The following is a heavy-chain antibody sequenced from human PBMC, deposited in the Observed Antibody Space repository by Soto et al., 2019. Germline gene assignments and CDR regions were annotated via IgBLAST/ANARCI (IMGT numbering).Heavy chain of an antibody. J-gene: IGHJ4*02. CDR3: ARGPPHV. D-gene: IGHD3-16*01. V-gene: IGHV4-30-2*01. Sequence: SETLSLTCAVSGGSISSGGYSWSWIRQPPGKGLEWIGYIYHSGSTYYNPSLKSRVTISVDRSKNQFSLKLSSVTAADTAVYDCARGPPHVWGQGTLVTVSS. CDR2: IYHSGST. CDR1: GGSISSGGYS.